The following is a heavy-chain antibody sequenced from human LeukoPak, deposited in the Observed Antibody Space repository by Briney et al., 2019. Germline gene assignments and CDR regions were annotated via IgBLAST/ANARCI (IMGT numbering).Heavy chain of an antibody. J-gene: IGHJ4*02. V-gene: IGHV5-51*01. CDR1: GYSFTSYW. CDR3: ARRGCGSGGSCLFDY. D-gene: IGHD2-15*01. Sequence: GESLKISCKGSGYSFTSYWIGWVRQMPGKGLEWMGIIYPGDSDTRYSPSFQGQVTISADKSINTAYLQWSSLKASDTAMYYCARRGCGSGGSCLFDYWGQGTLVTVSS. CDR2: IYPGDSDT.